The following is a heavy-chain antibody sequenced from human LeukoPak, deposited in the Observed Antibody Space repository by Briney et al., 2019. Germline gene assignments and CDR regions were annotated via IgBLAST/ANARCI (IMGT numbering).Heavy chain of an antibody. D-gene: IGHD6-6*01. CDR2: INHSGST. CDR1: GGSFSGYY. V-gene: IGHV4-34*01. Sequence: SETLSLTCAVYGGSFSGYYWSWIRQPPGKGLEWIGEINHSGSTNFNPSLKSRVTISVDTSKNQFSPKLSSVTAADTAVYYCARDLWQLRYMDVWGKGTTVTVSS. J-gene: IGHJ6*03. CDR3: ARDLWQLRYMDV.